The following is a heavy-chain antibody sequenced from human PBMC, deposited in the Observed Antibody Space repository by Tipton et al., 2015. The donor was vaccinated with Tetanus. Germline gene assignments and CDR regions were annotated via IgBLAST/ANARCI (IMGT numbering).Heavy chain of an antibody. CDR2: MNPNSGNT. V-gene: IGHV1-8*01. CDR1: GYTFTSYD. CDR3: ARTSLRYCSGGICYHHAFDI. J-gene: IGHJ3*02. Sequence: QLVQSGAEVKKPGASVKVSCKASGYTFTSYDINWVRQATGQGLEWMGWMNPNSGNTGYAQKFQGRVTMTRNTSISTAYMELSSLRSEDAAVYYCARTSLRYCSGGICYHHAFDIWGQGTMVTVSS. D-gene: IGHD2-15*01.